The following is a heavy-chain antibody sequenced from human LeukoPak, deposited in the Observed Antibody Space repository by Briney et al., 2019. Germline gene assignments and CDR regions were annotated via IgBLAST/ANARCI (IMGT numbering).Heavy chain of an antibody. V-gene: IGHV3-21*01. D-gene: IGHD3-9*01. Sequence: GGSLRLSCAASGFTFSSYSMNWVRQAPGKGLEWVSSISGSSSYIYYADSVKGRFTISRDNAKNSLYLQMNSLRAEDTAVYYCARGYYDILTGYSTQYYFDYWGQGTLVTVSS. CDR3: ARGYYDILTGYSTQYYFDY. CDR1: GFTFSSYS. J-gene: IGHJ4*02. CDR2: ISGSSSYI.